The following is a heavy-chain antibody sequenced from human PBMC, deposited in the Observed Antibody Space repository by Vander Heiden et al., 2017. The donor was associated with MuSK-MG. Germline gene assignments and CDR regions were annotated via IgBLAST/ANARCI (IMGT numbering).Heavy chain of an antibody. J-gene: IGHJ6*02. CDR3: GGQDV. CDR1: GFTSSTYW. D-gene: IGHD1-26*01. CDR2: IKKDGREI. Sequence: EVQVVASGGGLVQPGGSLRLSCAFSGFTSSTYWLNWVRQAPGKGLEWVANIKKDGREIKYVDSVKGRFTISRDNAKNSLSLEMNSLRAEDTAVYYCGGQDVWGQGTTVTVSS. V-gene: IGHV3-7*03.